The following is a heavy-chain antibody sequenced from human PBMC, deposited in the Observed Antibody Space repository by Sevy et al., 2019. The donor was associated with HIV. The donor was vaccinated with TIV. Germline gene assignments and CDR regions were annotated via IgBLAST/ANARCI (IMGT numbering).Heavy chain of an antibody. D-gene: IGHD3-9*01. CDR2: ISSSSSYI. CDR1: GFTFSSYS. J-gene: IGHJ2*01. Sequence: GGSLRLSCAASGFTFSSYSMNWVRQAPGKGLEWISSISSSSSYIYYADSVKGRFTISRDNAKNSLYLQMNSLRAEDTAACYCARRSDWLLYWYFDLWGRGTLVTVSS. CDR3: ARRSDWLLYWYFDL. V-gene: IGHV3-21*01.